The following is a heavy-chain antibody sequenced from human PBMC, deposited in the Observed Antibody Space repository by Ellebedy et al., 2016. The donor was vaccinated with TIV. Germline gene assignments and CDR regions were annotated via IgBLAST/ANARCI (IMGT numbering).Heavy chain of an antibody. V-gene: IGHV3-11*01. D-gene: IGHD6-13*01. CDR3: ATVPYSSSWTYYYHGMDV. CDR1: GFTFSYYY. J-gene: IGHJ6*02. Sequence: GESLKISCAASGFTFSYYYMSWIRQAPGKGLEWVSYISSSGSTIYYADSVKGRFTISRDNAKNSLYLQMNSLRAEDTAVYYCATVPYSSSWTYYYHGMDVWGQGTTVSVSS. CDR2: ISSSGSTI.